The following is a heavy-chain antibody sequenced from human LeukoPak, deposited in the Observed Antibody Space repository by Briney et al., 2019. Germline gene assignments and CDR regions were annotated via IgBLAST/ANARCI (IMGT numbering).Heavy chain of an antibody. D-gene: IGHD3-3*01. CDR2: IEQDGSKK. V-gene: IGHV3-7*01. Sequence: GGSLRLSCAASGFSFSNYWMSWVRQAPGKGLEWVANIEQDGSKKYHVDSVKGRFTISRDNAKNSLYLQMNSLRAEDTAVYYCARDSVVRVERADYWGQGTLVTVSS. CDR1: GFSFSNYW. J-gene: IGHJ4*02. CDR3: ARDSVVRVERADY.